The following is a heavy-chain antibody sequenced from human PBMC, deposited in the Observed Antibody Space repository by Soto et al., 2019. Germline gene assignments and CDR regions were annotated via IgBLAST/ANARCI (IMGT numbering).Heavy chain of an antibody. CDR2: IIPIFGPA. CDR1: VGTFSSHS. V-gene: IGHV1-69*13. J-gene: IGHJ6*02. D-gene: IGHD1-1*01. CDR3: ATGSFTSTGGRIGYHYNAMDV. Sequence: GASVKVSCKSSVGTFSSHSINWVRQAPGQGLEWMGGIIPIFGPANFAKKFQGRVTITADESTTTAYMELSSLTSEDTAVYYCATGSFTSTGGRIGYHYNAMDVWGQGTTVTVSS.